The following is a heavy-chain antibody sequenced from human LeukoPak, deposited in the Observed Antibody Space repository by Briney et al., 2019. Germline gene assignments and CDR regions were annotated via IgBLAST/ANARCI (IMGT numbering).Heavy chain of an antibody. J-gene: IGHJ6*03. CDR2: ISSSSSYI. D-gene: IGHD2-2*02. CDR3: ARDRVVPAAIEGDYYYYMDV. V-gene: IGHV3-21*01. CDR1: GFTFSSYA. Sequence: AGGSLRLSCAASGFTFSSYAMSWVRQAPGKGLEWVSSISSSSSYIYYADSVKGRFTISRDNAKNSLYLQMNSLRAEDTAVYYCARDRVVPAAIEGDYYYYMDVWGKGTTVTISS.